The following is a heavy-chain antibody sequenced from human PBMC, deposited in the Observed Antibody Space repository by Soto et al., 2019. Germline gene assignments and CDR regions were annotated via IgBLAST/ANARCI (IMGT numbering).Heavy chain of an antibody. J-gene: IGHJ5*02. CDR3: ARGYFDSGHGYDL. Sequence: PGESLKISCKGPGHLFNNHWIGWVRQTPGKGLEWMGLIFTRDSETKTSPSFQGHVSFSVDNSINTVYLQWTSLKTTDTGIHFCARGYFDSGHGYDLWGQGTLVTVSS. CDR1: GHLFNNHW. D-gene: IGHD3-10*01. V-gene: IGHV5-51*01. CDR2: IFTRDSET.